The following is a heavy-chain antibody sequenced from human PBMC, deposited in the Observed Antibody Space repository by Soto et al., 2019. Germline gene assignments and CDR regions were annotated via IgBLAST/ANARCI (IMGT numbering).Heavy chain of an antibody. CDR2: ISAYNGNT. V-gene: IGHV1-18*01. CDR1: GYTFTSYG. CDR3: ASNPLNYYYGSGSYSFDY. Sequence: GASVKVSCKASGYTFTSYGISWVRQAPGQGLEWMGWISAYNGNTNYAQKLQGRVTMTTDTSTSTAYMELRSLRSDDTAVYYCASNPLNYYYGSGSYSFDYWGQGTLVTVSS. D-gene: IGHD3-10*01. J-gene: IGHJ4*02.